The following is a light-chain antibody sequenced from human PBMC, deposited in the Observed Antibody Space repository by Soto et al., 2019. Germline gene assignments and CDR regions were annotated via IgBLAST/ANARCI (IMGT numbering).Light chain of an antibody. V-gene: IGKV3-20*01. CDR2: GAS. J-gene: IGKJ1*01. CDR1: QSVSSSS. CDR3: QQYGSSLRT. Sequence: EIVMTQSPATLSVSPGERATLSCRASQSVSSSSLAWYQQKPGQAPRLLIYGASSRATGIPDRFSGSGSGTDFTLTISRLEPEDFAVYYCQQYGSSLRTFGQGTKVDIK.